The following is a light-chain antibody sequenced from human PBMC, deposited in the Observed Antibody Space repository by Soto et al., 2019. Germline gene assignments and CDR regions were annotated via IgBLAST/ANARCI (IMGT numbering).Light chain of an antibody. Sequence: ESGLTQSPNTLSLSPGERATLSCRASQSLSTNSLAWYQQNRGQAPRLLMYAATTRAPGAPDRFSGSGSGTEFTLTISRLEPEDFAVYYCQQYASSPRTFGQGTKVDIK. J-gene: IGKJ1*01. CDR1: QSLSTNS. V-gene: IGKV3-20*01. CDR3: QQYASSPRT. CDR2: AAT.